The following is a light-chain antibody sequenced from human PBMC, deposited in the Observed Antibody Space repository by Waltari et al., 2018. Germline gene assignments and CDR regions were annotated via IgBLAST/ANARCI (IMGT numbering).Light chain of an antibody. J-gene: IGKJ2*01. CDR2: WVS. Sequence: IVMTQSPLSLPVTPGEPASISCRSSQSLLHSNGYTYLGWYLQKPGQSPQLLIHWVSTRASGVPDRFSGSGSGTDFTLKINRVEAEDVGVFYCMQALQTPYTFGQGTRLEIK. V-gene: IGKV2-28*01. CDR1: QSLLHSNGYTY. CDR3: MQALQTPYT.